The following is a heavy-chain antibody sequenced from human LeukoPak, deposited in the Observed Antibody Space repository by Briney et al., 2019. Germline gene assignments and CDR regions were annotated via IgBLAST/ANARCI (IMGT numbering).Heavy chain of an antibody. J-gene: IGHJ4*02. CDR2: IYYSGTI. CDR3: ASYYDSSSWCSYVDY. Sequence: SETLSLTCTVSGGSISTYYWSWIRQPPGKGLEWIGDIYYSGTITYTPSLMSRVTVSVDTSKNHFSMKLSFVIAADTAVYYGASYYDSSSWCSYVDYWGQGTLVTVSS. V-gene: IGHV4-59*08. D-gene: IGHD6-13*01. CDR1: GGSISTYY.